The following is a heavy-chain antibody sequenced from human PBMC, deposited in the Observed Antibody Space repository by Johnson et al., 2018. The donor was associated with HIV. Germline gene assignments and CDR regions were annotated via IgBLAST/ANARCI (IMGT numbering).Heavy chain of an antibody. D-gene: IGHD1-7*01. CDR1: GFTFDVYA. V-gene: IGHV3-20*04. Sequence: VQLVESGGGVVQPGGSLRLSCAASGFTFDVYAMSWVRQAPGQGLEWVSGISGSGGSTYYADSVKGRFTISRDNAKNSLYLQMNSLRAEDTALYYCARSSQLLDAFDIWGQGTMVTVSS. CDR2: ISGSGGST. CDR3: ARSSQLLDAFDI. J-gene: IGHJ3*02.